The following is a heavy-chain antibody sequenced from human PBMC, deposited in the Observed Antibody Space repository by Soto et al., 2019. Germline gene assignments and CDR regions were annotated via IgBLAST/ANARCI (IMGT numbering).Heavy chain of an antibody. D-gene: IGHD6-13*01. CDR2: ISYDGSNK. V-gene: IGHV3-30*18. CDR1: GFTFSSYG. J-gene: IGHJ4*02. Sequence: PGGSLRRSCAASGFTFSSYGMHWGRQAPGRGLEWVAVISYDGSNKYYADSVKGRFTISRDNSKNTLYLQMNSLRAEDTAVYYCAKVSSSWSTFRPCDYWGQGTLVTVSS. CDR3: AKVSSSWSTFRPCDY.